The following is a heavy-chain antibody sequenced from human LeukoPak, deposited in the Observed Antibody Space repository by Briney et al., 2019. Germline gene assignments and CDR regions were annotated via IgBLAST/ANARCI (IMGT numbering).Heavy chain of an antibody. J-gene: IGHJ5*02. D-gene: IGHD3-10*01. V-gene: IGHV1-2*02. Sequence: ASVKVSCKASGYSFADYYMHWVRQAPGQGLEWMGWIKPNSGGTRSAQKFQGRVTMTRDTSISTAYMELSSLRYDDTAVYYCATNILVRDIINWFDPWGQGALVTVSS. CDR3: ATNILVRDIINWFDP. CDR2: IKPNSGGT. CDR1: GYSFADYY.